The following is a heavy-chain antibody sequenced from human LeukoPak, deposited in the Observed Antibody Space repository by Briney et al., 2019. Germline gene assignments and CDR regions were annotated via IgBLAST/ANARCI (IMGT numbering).Heavy chain of an antibody. Sequence: GGPLRLSCAASGFPFSSYGMYWVRQTPDKGLQWVAYLRKDATYSNYADSVRGRFTISRDNSKNTLDLQMSSLRVEDTAVYYCASGGPTRGTLYYWGQGTLVTVSS. J-gene: IGHJ4*02. D-gene: IGHD1-26*01. CDR3: ASGGPTRGTLYY. CDR1: GFPFSSYG. CDR2: LRKDATYS. V-gene: IGHV3-30*02.